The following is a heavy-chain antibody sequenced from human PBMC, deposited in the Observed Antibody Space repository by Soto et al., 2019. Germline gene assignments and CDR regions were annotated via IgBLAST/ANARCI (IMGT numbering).Heavy chain of an antibody. CDR1: GFAFGSYT. D-gene: IGHD4-4*01. V-gene: IGHV3-23*01. CDR3: TKADSKTFDY. J-gene: IGHJ4*02. CDR2: ITGGGDTT. Sequence: EVQLLESGGGLVQPGGSLRLPCAASGFAFGSYTMRWVRLAPGRGLEWVSTITGGGDTTYYADSVRGRFTISRDNSKRTLYLQMNSLRVEDTALYYCTKADSKTFDYWGQGTLVTVSS.